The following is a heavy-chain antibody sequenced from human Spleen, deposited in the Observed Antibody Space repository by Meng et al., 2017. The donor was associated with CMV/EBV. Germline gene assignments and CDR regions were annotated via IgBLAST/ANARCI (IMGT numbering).Heavy chain of an antibody. J-gene: IGHJ5*02. Sequence: QVQLQPWGAGLLTPSXXLSLSCAVYGGSFSGYYWSWIRQPPGKGLELIGEINHSGSTNYNPSLKSRVTISVDTSKNQFSLKLSSVTAADTAVYYCARVFIKWLRFDPWGQGTLVTVSS. CDR3: ARVFIKWLRFDP. V-gene: IGHV4-34*01. CDR2: INHSGST. D-gene: IGHD5-12*01. CDR1: GGSFSGYY.